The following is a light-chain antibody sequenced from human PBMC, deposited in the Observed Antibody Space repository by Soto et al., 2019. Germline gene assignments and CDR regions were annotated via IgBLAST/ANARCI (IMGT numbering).Light chain of an antibody. CDR1: SSDVGDYTY. CDR3: SSYAGNNKMV. Sequence: QSVLTQPPSASGSLGQSVTISWTGTSSDVGDYTYVSWYQQHPGRAPKFIIYEVNKRPSGVPDRFSGSKSGDTASLTVSGLQAEDEADYYCSSYAGNNKMVFGGGTKVTVL. CDR2: EVN. V-gene: IGLV2-8*01. J-gene: IGLJ3*02.